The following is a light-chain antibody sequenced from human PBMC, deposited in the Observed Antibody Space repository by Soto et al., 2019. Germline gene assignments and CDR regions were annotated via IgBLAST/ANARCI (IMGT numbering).Light chain of an antibody. CDR2: AAS. J-gene: IGKJ5*01. CDR3: QQVNRFPIT. V-gene: IGKV1D-12*01. CDR1: QHINSW. Sequence: DIQMTQSPSSVSASVGDRVTITCRASQHINSWLAWYQQKPGKAPKLLIYAASSLQSGVPARFSGSRSGTDITLTINSLQAEDFATYYCQQVNRFPITFGRGTRLEIK.